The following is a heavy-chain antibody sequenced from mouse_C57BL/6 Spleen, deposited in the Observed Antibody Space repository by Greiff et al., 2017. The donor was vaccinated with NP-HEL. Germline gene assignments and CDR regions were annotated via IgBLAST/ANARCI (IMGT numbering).Heavy chain of an antibody. CDR2: IYPRDGST. Sequence: VQLQQSGPELVKPGASVTLSCKASGYTFTSYDLTWVKQRPGQGLEWIGWIYPRDGSTKYNEKFKGKATLTVDTSSSTAYMELHSLTSEDSAVYFCARHPNWGFDYWGQGTTLTVSS. D-gene: IGHD4-1*01. CDR3: ARHPNWGFDY. J-gene: IGHJ2*01. V-gene: IGHV1-85*01. CDR1: GYTFTSYD.